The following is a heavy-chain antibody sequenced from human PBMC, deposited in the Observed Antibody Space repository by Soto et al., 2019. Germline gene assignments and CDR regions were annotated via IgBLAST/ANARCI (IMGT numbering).Heavy chain of an antibody. CDR2: MRSSNADT. CDR1: CLVFSSEG. J-gene: IGHJ4*02. CDR3: VRDFDGSGSYYTDY. Sequence: SSPASCLVFSSEGINGVGEAPGPGIEWMGWMRSSNADTTYANPLQGRVTMTTDTSTNTAYMKMRTLRSDATAVYYCVRDFDGSGSYYTDYWGPGTLVTVSS. V-gene: IGHV1-18*01. D-gene: IGHD3-10*01.